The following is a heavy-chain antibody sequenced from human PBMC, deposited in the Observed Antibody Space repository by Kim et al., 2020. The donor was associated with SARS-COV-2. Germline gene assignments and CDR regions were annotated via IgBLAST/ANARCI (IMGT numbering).Heavy chain of an antibody. CDR1: GFTFSDYY. Sequence: GGSLRLSCAASGFTFSDYYMSWIRQAPGKGLEWVSYISSSSRTIYYADSVKGRFTISRDNAKNSLYLQMNSLRAEDTAVYYCARYGPSVTAAYFDHWGQGTLVTVSS. J-gene: IGHJ4*02. CDR2: ISSSSRTI. CDR3: ARYGPSVTAAYFDH. V-gene: IGHV3-11*01. D-gene: IGHD2-21*02.